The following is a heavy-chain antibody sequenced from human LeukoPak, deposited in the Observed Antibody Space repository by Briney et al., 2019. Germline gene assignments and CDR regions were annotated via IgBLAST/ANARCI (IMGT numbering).Heavy chain of an antibody. CDR1: GFTFSTNA. Sequence: GGSLRLSCLTSGFTFSTNAMSWVRQAPGKGLEWISGISGSGASTYYADSVTGRFTISRDNSRNTLYLQINSLRGDDTAVYYCAKDVGKWESLHFFDYWGQGTLVTVSS. V-gene: IGHV3-23*01. J-gene: IGHJ4*02. CDR2: ISGSGAST. D-gene: IGHD1-26*01. CDR3: AKDVGKWESLHFFDY.